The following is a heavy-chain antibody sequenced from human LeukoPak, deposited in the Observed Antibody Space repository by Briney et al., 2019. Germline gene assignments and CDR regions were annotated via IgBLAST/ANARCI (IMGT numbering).Heavy chain of an antibody. J-gene: IGHJ5*02. D-gene: IGHD3-16*01. CDR2: IYYSGST. CDR1: GGSISSGGYY. Sequence: SETLPLTCTVSGGSISSGGYYWSWIRQHPGKGLEWIGYIYYSGSTYYNPSLKSRVTISVDTSKNQFSLKLSSVTAADTAVYYCARELEYYDYIWGINWFDPWGRGTLVTVSS. CDR3: ARELEYYDYIWGINWFDP. V-gene: IGHV4-31*03.